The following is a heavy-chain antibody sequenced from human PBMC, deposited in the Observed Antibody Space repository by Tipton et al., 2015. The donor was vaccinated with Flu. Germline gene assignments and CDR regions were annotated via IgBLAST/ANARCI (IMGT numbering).Heavy chain of an antibody. CDR2: IHYSGSP. Sequence: TLSLTCTVSGDSMRSDYFWGWIRQAPGKGLEWIGNIHYSGSPHYNPSLKSRVTISVDTSKKQFSLQLRSVTAADTAVYYCARGSGYANTYLDSWGRGTLVTVSS. J-gene: IGHJ4*02. CDR3: ARGSGYANTYLDS. V-gene: IGHV4-38-2*02. D-gene: IGHD5-12*01. CDR1: GDSMRSDYF.